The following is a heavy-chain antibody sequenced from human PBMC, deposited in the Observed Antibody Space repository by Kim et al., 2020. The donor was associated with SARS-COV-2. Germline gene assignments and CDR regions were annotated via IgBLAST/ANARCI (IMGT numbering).Heavy chain of an antibody. CDR3: AKDPRRATYYYDSSGSQGAFDI. D-gene: IGHD3-22*01. V-gene: IGHV3-30*18. Sequence: GGSLRLSCAASGFTFSSYGMHWVRQAPGKGLEWVAVISYDGSNKYYADSVKGRFTISRDNSKNTLYLQMNSLRAEDTAVYYCAKDPRRATYYYDSSGSQGAFDIWGPGTMVTVSS. J-gene: IGHJ3*02. CDR2: ISYDGSNK. CDR1: GFTFSSYG.